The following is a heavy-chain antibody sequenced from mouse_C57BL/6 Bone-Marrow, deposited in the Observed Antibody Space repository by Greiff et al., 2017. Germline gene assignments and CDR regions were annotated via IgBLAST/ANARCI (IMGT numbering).Heavy chain of an antibody. V-gene: IGHV1-19*01. CDR3: ARSGYYAMDY. CDR1: GYTFTDYY. CDR2: INPYNGGT. Sequence: VQLKQSGPVLVKPGASVKMSCKASGYTFTDYYMNWVKQSPGKSLEWIGVINPYNGGTSYNQKFKGKATLTVDKSSSTAYMQLNSLTSEDSAVYYCARSGYYAMDYWGQGTSVTVSS. J-gene: IGHJ4*01. D-gene: IGHD3-1*01.